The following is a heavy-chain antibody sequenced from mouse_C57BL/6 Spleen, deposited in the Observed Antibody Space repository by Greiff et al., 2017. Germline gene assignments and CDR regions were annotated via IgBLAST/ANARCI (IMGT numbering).Heavy chain of an antibody. Sequence: EVQVVESGGDLVKPGGSLKLSCAASGFTFSSYGMSWVRQTPDKRLEWVATISSGGSYTYYPDSVKGRFTISRDNAKNTLYLQMSSLKSEDTAMYYCARHPSEGYFEVWGTGTTVTVSS. J-gene: IGHJ1*03. CDR1: GFTFSSYG. CDR2: ISSGGSYT. CDR3: ARHPSEGYFEV. V-gene: IGHV5-6*01.